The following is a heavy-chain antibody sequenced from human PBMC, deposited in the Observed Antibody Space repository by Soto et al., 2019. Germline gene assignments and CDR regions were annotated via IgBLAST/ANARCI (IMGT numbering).Heavy chain of an antibody. J-gene: IGHJ6*02. V-gene: IGHV4-38-2*02. D-gene: IGHD3-16*01. Sequence: SEALSLTCTVSGYSITSGYYWGWIRQSPGKGLEWIGNIFYTGNTFYNPSLKSRVTISVDTSKNQFSLDLRSVTAADTAVYFCARDHLDKRRIKDYYYGMDVWGQGTTVTVSS. CDR1: GYSITSGYY. CDR2: IFYTGNT. CDR3: ARDHLDKRRIKDYYYGMDV.